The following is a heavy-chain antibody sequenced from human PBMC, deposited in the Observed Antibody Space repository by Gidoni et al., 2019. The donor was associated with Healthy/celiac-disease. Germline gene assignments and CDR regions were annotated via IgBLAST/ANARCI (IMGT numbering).Heavy chain of an antibody. CDR3: AKKVDTAMAYYYYYMDV. J-gene: IGHJ6*03. CDR2: ISGSGGST. CDR1: GFTFSSYA. Sequence: EVQLLESGGGLVQPGGSLRLSCAASGFTFSSYAMSWVRQAPGKGLEWVSAISGSGGSTYYADSVKGRFTISRDNSKNTLYLQMNSLRAEDTAVYYCAKKVDTAMAYYYYYMDVWGKGTTVTVSS. D-gene: IGHD5-18*01. V-gene: IGHV3-23*01.